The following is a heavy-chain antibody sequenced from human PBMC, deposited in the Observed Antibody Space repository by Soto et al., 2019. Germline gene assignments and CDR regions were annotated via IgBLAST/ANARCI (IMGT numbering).Heavy chain of an antibody. D-gene: IGHD1-26*01. CDR3: AALGLVGATRLSRYYYYGMDV. V-gene: IGHV4-59*01. CDR1: GGSISSYY. CDR2: IYYSGST. J-gene: IGHJ6*02. Sequence: SETLSLTCTVSGGSISSYYWSWIRQPPGKGLEWIGYIYYSGSTNYNPSLKSRVTISVDTSKNQFSLKLSSVTAADTAVYYCAALGLVGATRLSRYYYYGMDVWGQGTTVTVSS.